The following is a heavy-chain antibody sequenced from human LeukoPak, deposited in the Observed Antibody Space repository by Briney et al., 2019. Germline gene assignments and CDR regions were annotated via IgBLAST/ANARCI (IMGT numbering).Heavy chain of an antibody. D-gene: IGHD3-22*01. CDR1: GGSISSSSYY. Sequence: SETLSLTCTVSGGSISSSSYYWGWIRQPPGKGLEWIGSIYYSGSTYYNPSLKSRVTISVDTSKNQFSLKLSSVTAADTAVYYCARDVTMIVVVIRWPAFDIWGQGTMVTVSS. CDR3: ARDVTMIVVVIRWPAFDI. CDR2: IYYSGST. V-gene: IGHV4-39*07. J-gene: IGHJ3*02.